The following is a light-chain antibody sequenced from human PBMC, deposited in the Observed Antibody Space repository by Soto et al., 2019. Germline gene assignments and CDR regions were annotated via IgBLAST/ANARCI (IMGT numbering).Light chain of an antibody. Sequence: ILMTQSPATRSVSLGKRATLSCRAIQSVSSYLAWYQQKPGQAPRLLIYDASTRATGIPARFSGSGSGTEFTLTISTLQSEDFAVYYGQQYNNWPPTWTWGEGTKVDIK. CDR3: QQYNNWPPTWT. V-gene: IGKV3-15*01. CDR2: DAS. CDR1: QSVSSY. J-gene: IGKJ1*01.